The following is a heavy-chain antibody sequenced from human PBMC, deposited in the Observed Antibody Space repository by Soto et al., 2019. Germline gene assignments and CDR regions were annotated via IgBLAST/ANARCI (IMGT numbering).Heavy chain of an antibody. CDR1: GFAFTSYR. CDR2: IKTDGSRT. J-gene: IGHJ6*03. CDR3: AREPRASNGDYINSYYYYMDV. D-gene: IGHD4-17*01. Sequence: EVQLVESGGGLVQPGGSLRLSCVASGFAFTSYRMHWVRQAPGKGLVWVSRIKTDGSRTTYADSVKGRFTISRDNAKNTLYLQMNSLRAKDTAVYYCAREPRASNGDYINSYYYYMDVWGTGTTVTVSS. V-gene: IGHV3-74*03.